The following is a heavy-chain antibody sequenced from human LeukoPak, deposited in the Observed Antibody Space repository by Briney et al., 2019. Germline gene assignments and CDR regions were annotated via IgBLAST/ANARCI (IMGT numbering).Heavy chain of an antibody. J-gene: IGHJ5*02. V-gene: IGHV3-23*01. CDR3: ANGGNPGDWFDP. CDR2: ISGSGGST. CDR1: GFTFSSYA. Sequence: GGSLRLSCAASGFTFSSYAMSWVRQAPGKGLEWVSAISGSGGSTYYADSVKGRFTISRDNSKNTLYLQMNSLRAEDTAVYYCANGGNPGDWFDPWGQGTLVTVSS. D-gene: IGHD4-23*01.